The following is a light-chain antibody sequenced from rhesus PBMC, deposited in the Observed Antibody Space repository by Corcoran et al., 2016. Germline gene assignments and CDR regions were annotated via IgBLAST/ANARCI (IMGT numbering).Light chain of an antibody. CDR1: SDDVGNYDY. J-gene: IGLJ1*01. CDR3: CTYSSSGSRL. V-gene: IGLV2S7*01. Sequence: QSAPAQPPSLSGSPGQSVTFSCTGTSDDVGNYDYVSWYQQYPGKVPKLIIYGVSSRPSGVSGRFSGSKSGNTASLTISGLQAEDDADYYCCTYSSSGSRLFGVGTRLSVL. CDR2: GVS.